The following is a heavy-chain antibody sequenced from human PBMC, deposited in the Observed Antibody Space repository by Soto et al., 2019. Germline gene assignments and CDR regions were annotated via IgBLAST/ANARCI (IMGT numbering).Heavy chain of an antibody. Sequence: SLRLSCAASGFTFSSYGMHWVRQAPGKGLEWVAVISYDGSNKYYADSVKGRFTISRDNSKNTLYLQMNSLRAEDTAVYYCAKVGRGVVVVPHLDYWGQGTLVTVSS. CDR2: ISYDGSNK. CDR1: GFTFSSYG. D-gene: IGHD2-2*01. J-gene: IGHJ4*02. CDR3: AKVGRGVVVVPHLDY. V-gene: IGHV3-30*18.